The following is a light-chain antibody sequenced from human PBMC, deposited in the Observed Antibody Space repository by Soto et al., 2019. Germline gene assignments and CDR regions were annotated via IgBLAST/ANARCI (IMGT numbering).Light chain of an antibody. CDR1: SSDVGSYNL. V-gene: IGLV2-23*03. CDR2: EGS. Sequence: QSALTQPASVSGSPGQSITISCTGTSSDVGSYNLVSWYQQHPGKAPKLMIYEGSKRPAGVSNRFSGSKSGNTASLTISGLQAEDEADYYCCSYAGSSTLLFGGGTKLTAL. CDR3: CSYAGSSTLL. J-gene: IGLJ2*01.